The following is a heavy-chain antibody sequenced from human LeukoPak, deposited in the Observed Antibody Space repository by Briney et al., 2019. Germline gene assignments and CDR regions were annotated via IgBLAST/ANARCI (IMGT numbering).Heavy chain of an antibody. J-gene: IGHJ3*02. CDR2: INPSGGST. V-gene: IGHV1-46*03. D-gene: IGHD1-26*01. CDR3: AGEWALNAFDI. Sequence: GASVKVSCKASGYTFTSYYMHWLRQAPGQGPEWMGIINPSGGSTSYAQKFQGRVTMTRDTSTSTVYMELSSLRSEDTAVYYCAGEWALNAFDIWGQGTMVTVSS. CDR1: GYTFTSYY.